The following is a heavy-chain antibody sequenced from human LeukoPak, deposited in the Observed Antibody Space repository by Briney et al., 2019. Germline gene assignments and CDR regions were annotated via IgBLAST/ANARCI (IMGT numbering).Heavy chain of an antibody. CDR3: ARAAVSSGCFDY. D-gene: IGHD6-19*01. CDR2: ISSSSSYI. V-gene: IGHV3-21*01. CDR1: GFTFSTYW. Sequence: GGSLRLSCAASGFTFSTYWMHWVRQAPGKGLEWVSSISSSSSYIYYADSVKGRFTISRDNAKNSLYLQMNSLRAEDTAVYYCARAAVSSGCFDYWGQGTLVTVSS. J-gene: IGHJ4*02.